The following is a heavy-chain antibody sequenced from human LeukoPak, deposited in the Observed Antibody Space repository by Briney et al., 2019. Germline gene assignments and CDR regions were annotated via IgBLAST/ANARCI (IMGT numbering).Heavy chain of an antibody. CDR3: ARDPSGSYYWFDP. CDR1: GYTLTELS. D-gene: IGHD1-26*01. CDR2: IIPIFGTA. Sequence: GASVKVSCKVSGYTLTELSMHWVRQAPGKGLEWMGGIIPIFGTANYAQKFQGRVTITADESTSTAYMELSSLRSEDTAVYYCARDPSGSYYWFDPWGQGTLVTVSS. V-gene: IGHV1-69*13. J-gene: IGHJ5*02.